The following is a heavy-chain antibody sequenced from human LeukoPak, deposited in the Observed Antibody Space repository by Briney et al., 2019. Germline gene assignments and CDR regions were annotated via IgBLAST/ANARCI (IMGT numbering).Heavy chain of an antibody. Sequence: GGSLRLSCAASGFTFSSYAMSWVRQAPGKGLEWVSSISSSSSYIYYADSVRGRFTISRDNAKNSLYLQMNSLRAEDTAVYYCARDTDCSGGSCYSSNDYYYYYMDVWGKGTTVTVSS. J-gene: IGHJ6*03. V-gene: IGHV3-21*01. CDR1: GFTFSSYA. CDR3: ARDTDCSGGSCYSSNDYYYYYMDV. D-gene: IGHD2-15*01. CDR2: ISSSSSYI.